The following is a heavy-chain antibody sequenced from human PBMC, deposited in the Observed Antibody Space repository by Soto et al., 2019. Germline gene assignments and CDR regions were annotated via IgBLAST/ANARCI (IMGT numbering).Heavy chain of an antibody. Sequence: ASVNVSCKSSGYTFTKYYINWVRPATGQGLEATGQGLEWLGWVNSNGGAAGYSRKFQGRLTLTRDKSISTVYMELRGLRSDDTAMYYCARGPDHTAFLTFDMWG. D-gene: IGHD2-21*02. CDR3: ARGPDHTAFLTFDM. CDR2: VNSNGGAA. J-gene: IGHJ3*02. V-gene: IGHV1-8*01. CDR1: GYTFTKYY.